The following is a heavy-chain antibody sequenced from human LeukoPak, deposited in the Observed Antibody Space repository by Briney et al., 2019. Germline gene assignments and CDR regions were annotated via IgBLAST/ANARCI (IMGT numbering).Heavy chain of an antibody. CDR3: ASNGDDTEISV. Sequence: PGGSLRLSCAGTGFTFSKYGMHWFRQAPGLGLEWVATVWYSGKTKYYSDSVKGRFTISRDNSRSTLYLQLTSLIAEDTALYYCASNGDDTEISVWGQGTLVTVPS. D-gene: IGHD4-17*01. V-gene: IGHV3-33*01. J-gene: IGHJ3*01. CDR2: VWYSGKTK. CDR1: GFTFSKYG.